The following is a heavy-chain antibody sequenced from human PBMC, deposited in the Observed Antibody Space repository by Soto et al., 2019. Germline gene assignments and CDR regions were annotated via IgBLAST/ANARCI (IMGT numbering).Heavy chain of an antibody. Sequence: GGSLRLSCAASGFTFSSYEMNWVRQAPGKGLEWVSYISSSGSTIYYADSVKGRFTISRDNAKNSLYLQMNSLRAEDTAVYYCARDILTGYYPLLYGMDVWGQGTTVTVSS. CDR2: ISSSGSTI. D-gene: IGHD3-9*01. J-gene: IGHJ6*02. CDR1: GFTFSSYE. V-gene: IGHV3-48*03. CDR3: ARDILTGYYPLLYGMDV.